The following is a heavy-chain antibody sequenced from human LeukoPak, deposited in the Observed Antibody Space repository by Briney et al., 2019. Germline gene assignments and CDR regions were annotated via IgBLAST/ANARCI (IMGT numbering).Heavy chain of an antibody. D-gene: IGHD4-11*01. V-gene: IGHV6-1*01. CDR1: GDSVSSNSAA. CDR2: TYYRSKWYN. J-gene: IGHJ3*02. CDR3: ARHDYSNYGGAFDI. Sequence: SQTLSLTCAISGDSVSSNSAAWNWIRQSPSRGLEWLGRTYYRSKWYNDYAVSVKSRITINPDTSKNQFSLQLNSVTPEDTAVYYCARHDYSNYGGAFDIWGQGIMVTVSS.